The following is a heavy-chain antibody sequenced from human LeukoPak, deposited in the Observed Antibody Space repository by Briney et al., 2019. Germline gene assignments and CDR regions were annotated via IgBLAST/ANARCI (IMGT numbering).Heavy chain of an antibody. CDR1: GYTFTGYY. CDR2: INPNSGGT. J-gene: IGHJ4*02. Sequence: GASVKVSCKASGYTFTGYYMHWVRQAPGQGLEWMGWINPNSGGTNYAQKFQGRVTMTRDTSISTAYMELSRLRSDDTAVYYCARHDYGDYVGYFDYWGQGTLATVSS. D-gene: IGHD4-17*01. CDR3: ARHDYGDYVGYFDY. V-gene: IGHV1-2*02.